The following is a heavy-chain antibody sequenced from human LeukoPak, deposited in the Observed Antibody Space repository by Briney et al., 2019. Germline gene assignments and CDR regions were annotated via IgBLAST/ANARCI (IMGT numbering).Heavy chain of an antibody. D-gene: IGHD6-13*01. V-gene: IGHV3-30*19. CDR1: GFTFSSYG. CDR2: ISYDGSNK. J-gene: IGHJ4*02. CDR3: ARRSSSSWGDPFDY. Sequence: GGSLRLSCAASGFTFSSYGMHWVRQAPGKGLEWVAVISYDGSNKYYADSVKGRFTISRDNSKNTLYLQMNSLRAEDTAVYYCARRSSSSWGDPFDYWGQGTLVTVSS.